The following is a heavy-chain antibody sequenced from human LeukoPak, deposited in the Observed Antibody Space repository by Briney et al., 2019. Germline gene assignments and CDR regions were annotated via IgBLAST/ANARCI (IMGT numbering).Heavy chain of an antibody. V-gene: IGHV4-39*07. Sequence: PSETLSLTCTVSGGSISSSSYYWGWIRQPPGKGLEWIGSIYYSGSTYYNPSLKSRVTISVDTSKNQFSLKLSSVTAADTAVYYCASNLWRYDILTGYYLPILYFDYWGQGTLVTVSS. CDR1: GGSISSSSYY. D-gene: IGHD3-9*01. J-gene: IGHJ4*02. CDR3: ASNLWRYDILTGYYLPILYFDY. CDR2: IYYSGST.